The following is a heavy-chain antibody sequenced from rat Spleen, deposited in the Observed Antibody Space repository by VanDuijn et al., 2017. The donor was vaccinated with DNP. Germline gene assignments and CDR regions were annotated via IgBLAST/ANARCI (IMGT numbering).Heavy chain of an antibody. Sequence: EVQLVESGGGLVQPGRSLKLSCAASGFNFNDYWMGWVRQAPTKGLEWVASISTGGGNTYYRDSVKGRFTISRDDVKSTLYLQMDSLRSEDTATYYCARQDPFDYWGQGVMVTVSS. V-gene: IGHV5-25*01. CDR2: ISTGGGNT. CDR3: ARQDPFDY. CDR1: GFNFNDYW. J-gene: IGHJ2*01.